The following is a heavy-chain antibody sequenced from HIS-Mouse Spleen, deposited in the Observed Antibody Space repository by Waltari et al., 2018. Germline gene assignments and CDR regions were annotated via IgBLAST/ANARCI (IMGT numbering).Heavy chain of an antibody. CDR2: IYWDDDK. CDR1: GFSLSTRGVG. Sequence: QITLKESGPTLVKPTQTLTLTCTFSGFSLSTRGVGVGCIRQPPGKALEWLALIYWDDDKRYSPSLKSRVTITKDTSKNQVVLTMTNMDPVDTATYYCAHRNGDREAFEYWGQGTLVTVSS. CDR3: AHRNGDREAFEY. D-gene: IGHD1-26*01. J-gene: IGHJ4*02. V-gene: IGHV2-5*02.